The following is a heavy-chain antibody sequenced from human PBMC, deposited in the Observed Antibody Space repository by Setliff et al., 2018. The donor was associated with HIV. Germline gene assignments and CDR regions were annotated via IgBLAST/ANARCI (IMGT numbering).Heavy chain of an antibody. V-gene: IGHV4-39*07. CDR3: ARDGYSSSWYVISGSFDY. D-gene: IGHD6-13*01. CDR2: VYYSGST. Sequence: SETLSLTCIVSGGSISSSSYYWGWIRQPPGKGLEWIGTVYYSGSTYYNPSLKSRVTISVDTSENQFSLKLSSVTAADTAVYYCARDGYSSSWYVISGSFDYWGQGILVTV. CDR1: GGSISSSSYY. J-gene: IGHJ4*02.